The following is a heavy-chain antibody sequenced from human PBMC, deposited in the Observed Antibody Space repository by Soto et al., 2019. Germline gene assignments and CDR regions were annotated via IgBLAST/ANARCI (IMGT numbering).Heavy chain of an antibody. CDR2: IKQDGSEK. CDR3: ARDRMTYDFWSVY. Sequence: EVQLVESGGGLVQPGGSLRLSCAASGFTFSSYWMSWVRQAPGKGLEWVANIKQDGSEKYYVDSVKGRFTISRDNAKNSLYLQMNSLRAEDTAVYYCARDRMTYDFWSVYWGQGTLVTVSS. J-gene: IGHJ4*02. D-gene: IGHD3-3*01. V-gene: IGHV3-7*01. CDR1: GFTFSSYW.